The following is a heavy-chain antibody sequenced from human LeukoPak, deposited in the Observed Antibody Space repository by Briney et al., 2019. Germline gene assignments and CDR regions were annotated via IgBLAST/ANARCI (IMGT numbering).Heavy chain of an antibody. CDR1: GGSISSGSYY. D-gene: IGHD6-13*01. Sequence: SETLSLTCTVSGGSISSGSYYWSWIRQPAGKGLEWIGRIYTSGSTNYNPSLKSRVTISVDTSKNQFSLKLSSVTAADTAVYYCARVTRRGASSSWSEYFQHWGQGTLVTVSS. CDR3: ARVTRRGASSSWSEYFQH. J-gene: IGHJ1*01. V-gene: IGHV4-61*02. CDR2: IYTSGST.